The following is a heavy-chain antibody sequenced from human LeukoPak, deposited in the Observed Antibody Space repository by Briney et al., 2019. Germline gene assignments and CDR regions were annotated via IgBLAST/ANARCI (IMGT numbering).Heavy chain of an antibody. CDR1: GFTFSSYS. J-gene: IGHJ4*02. CDR2: ISSSSSYI. D-gene: IGHD4-17*01. CDR3: AREGRYGDYFDY. Sequence: GGSLRLSCAASGFTFSSYSMNWVRQAPGKGLEWVSSISSSSSYIYYADSVKGRFTISRDNSKNSLYLQMKSLRAEDTAVYYCAREGRYGDYFDYWGQGTLVSVSS. V-gene: IGHV3-21*01.